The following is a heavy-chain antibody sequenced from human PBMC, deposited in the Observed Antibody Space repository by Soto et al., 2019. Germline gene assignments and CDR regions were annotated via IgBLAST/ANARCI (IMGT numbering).Heavy chain of an antibody. J-gene: IGHJ6*03. CDR3: ARGRVSGYDWEKYYYYMDV. CDR1: GYTFTSYD. Sequence: ASVKVSCKACGYTFTSYDINWVRQATGQGLEWMGWMNPNSGNTGYAQKFQGRVTMTRNTSISTAYMELSSLRSEDTAVYYCARGRVSGYDWEKYYYYMDVWGKGTTVTVSS. CDR2: MNPNSGNT. D-gene: IGHD5-12*01. V-gene: IGHV1-8*01.